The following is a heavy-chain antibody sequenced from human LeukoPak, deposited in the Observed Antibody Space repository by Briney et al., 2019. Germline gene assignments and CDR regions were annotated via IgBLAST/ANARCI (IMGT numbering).Heavy chain of an antibody. CDR1: GFTFSSYA. J-gene: IGHJ4*02. Sequence: GGSLRLSCAASGFTFSSYAMHWVRQAPGKGLEYVSAISSNGGGTYYANSVKGRFTISRDNSKNTLYLQMGSLRAEDMAVYYCARDHSSGYYYVGYFDYWGQGTLVTVSS. V-gene: IGHV3-64*01. CDR3: ARDHSSGYYYVGYFDY. CDR2: ISSNGGGT. D-gene: IGHD3-22*01.